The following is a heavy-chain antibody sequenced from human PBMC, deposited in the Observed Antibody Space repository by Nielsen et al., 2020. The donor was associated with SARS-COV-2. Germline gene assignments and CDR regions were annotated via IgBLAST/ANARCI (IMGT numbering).Heavy chain of an antibody. D-gene: IGHD4-17*01. CDR1: GFTFDDYA. Sequence: GGSLRLSCAASGFTFDDYAMHWVRQAPGKGLEWVSGISWNSGSIGYADSVKGRFTISRDNAKNSLYLQMNSLRAEDTAVYYCARDLQTYDYGDPFDYWGQGTLVTVSS. V-gene: IGHV3-9*01. CDR3: ARDLQTYDYGDPFDY. CDR2: ISWNSGSI. J-gene: IGHJ4*02.